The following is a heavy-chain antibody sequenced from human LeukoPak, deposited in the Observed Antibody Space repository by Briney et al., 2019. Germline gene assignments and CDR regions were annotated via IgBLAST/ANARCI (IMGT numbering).Heavy chain of an antibody. CDR2: IHYSGST. CDR1: GGSISSYY. V-gene: IGHV4-59*08. D-gene: IGHD3-10*01. CDR3: ARQRGVTRAFDI. Sequence: SETLSLTCTVSGGSISSYYWSWIRQPPGKGLEWIGYIHYSGSTNYNPSLKSRVTISVDTSKNQFSLNLSSVTAADTAVYYCARQRGVTRAFDIWGQGTVVTVSS. J-gene: IGHJ3*02.